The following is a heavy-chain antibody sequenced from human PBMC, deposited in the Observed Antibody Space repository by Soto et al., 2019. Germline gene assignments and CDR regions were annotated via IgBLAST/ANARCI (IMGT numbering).Heavy chain of an antibody. CDR3: AKEEVSTMLLIDY. V-gene: IGHV3-30*18. Sequence: GRSLRLSCAASAFTLSSYCTHWVRPAPGKGLEWVAVISYDGSNKYYANSVKGRFTISRDNSKNTLYLQMNSLRAEDTAVYYCAKEEVSTMLLIDYWGQGTLVTVSS. CDR2: ISYDGSNK. D-gene: IGHD3-16*01. J-gene: IGHJ4*02. CDR1: AFTLSSYC.